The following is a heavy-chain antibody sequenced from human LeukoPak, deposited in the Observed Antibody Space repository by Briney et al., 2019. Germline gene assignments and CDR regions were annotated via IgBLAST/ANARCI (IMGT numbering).Heavy chain of an antibody. J-gene: IGHJ4*02. CDR1: GFTFSSYA. Sequence: TGGSLRLSCAASGFTFSSYAMSWVRQAPGKGLEWVSSITGSGDTTYYADSLKGRFTISRDNSKNTLYLQMNSLRAEDTAVFYCAKHRGSSGSSWFDYWGQGTLVTVSS. CDR3: AKHRGSSGSSWFDY. V-gene: IGHV3-23*01. CDR2: ITGSGDTT. D-gene: IGHD3-22*01.